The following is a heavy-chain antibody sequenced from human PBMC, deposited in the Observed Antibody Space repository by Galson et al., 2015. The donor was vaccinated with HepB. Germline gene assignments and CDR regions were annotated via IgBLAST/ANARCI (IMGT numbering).Heavy chain of an antibody. D-gene: IGHD5-18*01. V-gene: IGHV3-23*01. Sequence: SLRLSCAASGFTFSSYAMSWVRQAPGKGLEWVSAIRGSGGSTYYADSVKGRFTISRDNSKNTLYLQMNSLRAEDTAVYYCAKDSYGSITDFAYWGQGTLVTVSS. CDR3: AKDSYGSITDFAY. J-gene: IGHJ4*02. CDR2: IRGSGGST. CDR1: GFTFSSYA.